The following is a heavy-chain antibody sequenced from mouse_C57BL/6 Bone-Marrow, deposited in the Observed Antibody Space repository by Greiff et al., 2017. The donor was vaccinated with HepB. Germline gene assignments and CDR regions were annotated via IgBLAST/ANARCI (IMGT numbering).Heavy chain of an antibody. Sequence: EVQLQQSGGGLVKPGGSLKLSCAASGFTFSDYGMHWVRQAPEKGLEWVAYISSGSSTNYYADTVKGRFTISRDNAKNTLFLQMTSVRSEDTAMYYCATYDTWFAYWGQGTLVTVSA. D-gene: IGHD2-12*01. CDR3: ATYDTWFAY. J-gene: IGHJ3*01. V-gene: IGHV5-17*01. CDR1: GFTFSDYG. CDR2: ISSGSSTN.